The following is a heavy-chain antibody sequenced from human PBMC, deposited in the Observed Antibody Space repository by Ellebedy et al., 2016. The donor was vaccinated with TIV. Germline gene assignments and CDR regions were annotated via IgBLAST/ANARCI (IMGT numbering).Heavy chain of an antibody. CDR3: ARWRGDCPHDY. D-gene: IGHD2-21*02. J-gene: IGHJ4*02. Sequence: GESLKISCAASGFTVSSNYMSWVRQAPGKGLEWVSVIYSGGSTYYADSVKGRFTISRHNSKNTLYLQMNSLRAEDTAVYYCARWRGDCPHDYWGQGTLVTVSS. CDR1: GFTVSSNY. CDR2: IYSGGST. V-gene: IGHV3-53*04.